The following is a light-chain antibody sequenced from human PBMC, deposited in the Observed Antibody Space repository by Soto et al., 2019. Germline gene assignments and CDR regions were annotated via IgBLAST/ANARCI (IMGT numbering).Light chain of an antibody. J-gene: IGKJ1*01. V-gene: IGKV1-39*01. Sequence: DIQMTQSPSSQSASVEDRVTITCRASQSIISYLNWYQQKPGKAPKLLIYAASSLQSGVPSRFSGSGSGTEFTLTISSLQPDDFATYYCQQYETFSGTFGPGTKVNI. CDR1: QSIISY. CDR2: AAS. CDR3: QQYETFSGT.